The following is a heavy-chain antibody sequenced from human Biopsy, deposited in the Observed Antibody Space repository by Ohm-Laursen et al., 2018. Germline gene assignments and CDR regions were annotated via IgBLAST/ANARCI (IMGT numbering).Heavy chain of an antibody. D-gene: IGHD4-11*01. CDR3: ARDSTINTVTTADY. V-gene: IGHV3-33*08. J-gene: IGHJ4*02. Sequence: SLRLSCTASGFTFSSYYMSWVRLAPGKGLEWLAVIWYDGSNKYYGDSVQGRFTISRDNSKNTVYLQMNSLRAEDTARYYCARDSTINTVTTADYWGQGTLVTVSS. CDR2: IWYDGSNK. CDR1: GFTFSSYY.